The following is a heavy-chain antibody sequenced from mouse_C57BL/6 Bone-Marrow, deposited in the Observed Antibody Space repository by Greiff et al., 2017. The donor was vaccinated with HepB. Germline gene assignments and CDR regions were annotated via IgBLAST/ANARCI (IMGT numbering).Heavy chain of an antibody. V-gene: IGHV5-4*01. J-gene: IGHJ2*01. D-gene: IGHD4-1*01. Sequence: DVKLVESGGGLVKPGGSLKLSCAASGFTFSSYAMSWVRQTPEKRLEWVATISDGGSYTYYPDNVKGRFTISRDNAKNNLYLQMSHLKSEDTAMYYCARDGIPPDYFDYWGQGTTLTVSS. CDR3: ARDGIPPDYFDY. CDR2: ISDGGSYT. CDR1: GFTFSSYA.